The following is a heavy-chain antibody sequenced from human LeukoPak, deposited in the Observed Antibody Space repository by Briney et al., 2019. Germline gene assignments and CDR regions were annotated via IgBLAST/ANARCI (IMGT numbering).Heavy chain of an antibody. CDR1: GGSISRSIYY. D-gene: IGHD6-25*01. J-gene: IGHJ6*02. CDR2: IHYTGIT. CDR3: VRIAADHPKNYFHYGMDV. Sequence: NPSETLSLTCTVSGGSISRSIYYWGWIRQPPGRGLEWIGRIHYTGITYYNPTLESRLTISVDTSKNQFSLKLSSVTAADTAVFYCVRIAADHPKNYFHYGMDVWGQGTTVTVSS. V-gene: IGHV4-39*01.